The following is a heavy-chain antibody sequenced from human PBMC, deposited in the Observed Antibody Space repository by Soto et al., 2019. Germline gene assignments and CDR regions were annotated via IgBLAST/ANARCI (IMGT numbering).Heavy chain of an antibody. CDR1: GFTFSDHY. Sequence: EVQLVVSGGGLVQPGGSLRLSCAASGFTFSDHYMDWVRQAPGKGLEWVGRAKIKAHGYDKQYAASVAGRFTVSRDDSDISLYLDMKSLKPEDMAVYYCVSPKDPDTLQDRYFDLWGRGTLVTV. D-gene: IGHD2-15*01. CDR2: AKIKAHGYDK. V-gene: IGHV3-72*01. J-gene: IGHJ2*01. CDR3: VSPKDPDTLQDRYFDL.